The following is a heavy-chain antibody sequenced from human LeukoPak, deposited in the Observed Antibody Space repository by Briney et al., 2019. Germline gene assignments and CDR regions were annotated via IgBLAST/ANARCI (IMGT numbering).Heavy chain of an antibody. CDR1: GGSFSGYY. CDR2: INHSGST. J-gene: IGHJ4*02. Sequence: SETLSLTCAVYGGSFSGYYWSWIRQPPGKGLEWIGEINHSGSTNYNPSLKSRVTISVDTSKNQFSLKLSSVTAADTAVYYCARGGIVGAIDYWGPGTLVTVSS. CDR3: ARGGIVGAIDY. D-gene: IGHD1-26*01. V-gene: IGHV4-34*01.